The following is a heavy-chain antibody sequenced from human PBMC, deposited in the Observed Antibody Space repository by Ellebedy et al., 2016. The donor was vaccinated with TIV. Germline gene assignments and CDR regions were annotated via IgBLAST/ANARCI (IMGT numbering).Heavy chain of an antibody. J-gene: IGHJ4*02. CDR3: AGGPSRGY. D-gene: IGHD2-2*01. V-gene: IGHV3-23*01. Sequence: PGGSLRLSCAASGFTFSIYAMSWVRQAPGKGLEWVSLISGSGDRTYYADSVKGRFTISRDNSKNTLYLQMNSLRAEDTAVYYCAGGPSRGYWGQGTLVTVSS. CDR2: ISGSGDRT. CDR1: GFTFSIYA.